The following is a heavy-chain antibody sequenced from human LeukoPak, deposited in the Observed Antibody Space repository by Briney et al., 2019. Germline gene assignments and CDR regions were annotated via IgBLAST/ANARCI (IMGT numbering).Heavy chain of an antibody. CDR2: FNPNSGGT. Sequence: ASVKLSCKASGYTFAGYYMHWVGQAHRPGVEWMGRFNPNSGGTNPTQKCPGRVTMTKDTSISTAYMELSRLRSDDTAVYCGARRGVTTDYWGQGTLVTVSS. D-gene: IGHD4-17*01. J-gene: IGHJ4*02. CDR3: ARRGVTTDY. V-gene: IGHV1-2*06. CDR1: GYTFAGYY.